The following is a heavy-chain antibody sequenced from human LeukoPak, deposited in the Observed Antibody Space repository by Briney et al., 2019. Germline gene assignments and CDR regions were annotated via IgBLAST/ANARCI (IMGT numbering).Heavy chain of an antibody. J-gene: IGHJ4*02. V-gene: IGHV3-33*06. Sequence: GGSLGLSCAASGFTFSHYAMHWVRQAPGKGLEWVAVIWCDGSHDTYTDSVKGRFTVSRDNFKNVLHLQMNSLRVEDTAVYYCAKEGDYCSSSGCHKRGIDYWGQGTLVTVSS. CDR2: IWCDGSHD. CDR3: AKEGDYCSSSGCHKRGIDY. D-gene: IGHD2-2*01. CDR1: GFTFSHYA.